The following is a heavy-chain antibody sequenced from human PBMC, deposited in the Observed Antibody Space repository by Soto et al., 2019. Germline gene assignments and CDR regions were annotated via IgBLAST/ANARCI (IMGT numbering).Heavy chain of an antibody. J-gene: IGHJ4*02. CDR3: ARVPGGYYGSGRHDS. D-gene: IGHD3-10*01. V-gene: IGHV3-7*01. Sequence: EVQLVESGGGLVQPGGSLRLSCVGSGFTFSDYWMSWVRQAPGKGLEWMANIKEDGSEKYYVESMKGRFTISRDNAKKSLYLQVNSLRDDDTAIYYCARVPGGYYGSGRHDSWGQGTLVTVSS. CDR2: IKEDGSEK. CDR1: GFTFSDYW.